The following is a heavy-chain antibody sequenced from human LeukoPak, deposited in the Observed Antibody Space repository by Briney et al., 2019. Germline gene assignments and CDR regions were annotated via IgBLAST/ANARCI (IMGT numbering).Heavy chain of an antibody. CDR2: IIPIFGTA. V-gene: IGHV1-69*13. J-gene: IGHJ6*02. CDR1: GGTFSSYA. Sequence: SVKVSCTASGGTFSSYAISWVRQAPGQGLEWMGGIIPIFGTANYAQKFQGRVTITADESTSTAYMELSSLRSEDTAVYYCARVPSPPYYYYGMDVWGQGTTVTVSS. CDR3: ARVPSPPYYYYGMDV.